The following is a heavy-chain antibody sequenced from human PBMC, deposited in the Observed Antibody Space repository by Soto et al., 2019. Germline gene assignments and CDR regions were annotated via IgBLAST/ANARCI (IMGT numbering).Heavy chain of an antibody. V-gene: IGHV3-23*01. Sequence: GGSLRLSCAASGLTFSSYAMSWVRQAPGKGLEWVSAITGSGGSTYYADSVKGRFTISRDNSKNTLYLQMNSLRAEDTAVYYCAKGLSSGWLAKDKYYFDYWGQGTLVAVSS. D-gene: IGHD6-25*01. CDR3: AKGLSSGWLAKDKYYFDY. CDR1: GLTFSSYA. CDR2: ITGSGGST. J-gene: IGHJ4*02.